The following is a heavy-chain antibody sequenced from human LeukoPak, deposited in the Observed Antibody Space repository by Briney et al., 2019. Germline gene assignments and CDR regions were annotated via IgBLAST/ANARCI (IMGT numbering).Heavy chain of an antibody. J-gene: IGHJ6*03. D-gene: IGHD3-10*01. V-gene: IGHV1-69*13. Sequence: GASVKVSCKASGYTFTSYAMNWVRQAPGQGLEWMGGIIPIFGTANYAQKFQGRVTITADESTSTAYMELSSLRSEDTAVYYCARSDMVRGVIITYYMDVWGKGTTVTISS. CDR3: ARSDMVRGVIITYYMDV. CDR1: GYTFTSYA. CDR2: IIPIFGTA.